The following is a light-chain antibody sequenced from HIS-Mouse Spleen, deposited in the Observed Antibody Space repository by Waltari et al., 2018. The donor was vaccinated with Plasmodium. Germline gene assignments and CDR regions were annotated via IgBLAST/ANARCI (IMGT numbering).Light chain of an antibody. J-gene: IGLJ2*01. V-gene: IGLV3-1*01. CDR2: QDS. CDR1: KLGYKY. CDR3: QAWDSSTVV. Sequence: SYELTQPPSVSVSPGQTDRITCSGDKLGYKYACWYQQTPGQSPVLVIYQDSKRPSGIPERFSGSNSGNTATLTISGTQAMDEADYYCQAWDSSTVVFGGGTKLTVL.